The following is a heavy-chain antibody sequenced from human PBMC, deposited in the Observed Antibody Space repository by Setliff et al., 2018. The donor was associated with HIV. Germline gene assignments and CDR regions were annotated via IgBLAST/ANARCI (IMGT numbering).Heavy chain of an antibody. Sequence: PSETLSLTCTVSRGATSSSTYCWSWIRQPPGKGLEWIGEMQHSGRTNYNPSLKSRVTISVDTSENQFSLKLSSVTAADTAVYYCARDGYSSSWYVISGSFDYWGQGILVTVSS. CDR1: RGATSSSTYC. V-gene: IGHV4-39*07. D-gene: IGHD6-13*01. CDR2: MQHSGRT. CDR3: ARDGYSSSWYVISGSFDY. J-gene: IGHJ4*02.